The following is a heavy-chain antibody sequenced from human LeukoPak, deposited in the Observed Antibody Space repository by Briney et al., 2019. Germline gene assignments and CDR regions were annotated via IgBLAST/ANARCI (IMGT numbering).Heavy chain of an antibody. Sequence: GGSLRLSCAASGFPLSSYAMSWVRLAPGKGLEWVSAISGSGGSAYYADSVKGRFTISRDNSKNTLYLQMNSLRAEDTAVYYCAKDPLSWNYLGFDYWSQGTLVTVSS. V-gene: IGHV3-23*01. J-gene: IGHJ4*02. CDR2: ISGSGGSA. CDR1: GFPLSSYA. CDR3: AKDPLSWNYLGFDY. D-gene: IGHD1-7*01.